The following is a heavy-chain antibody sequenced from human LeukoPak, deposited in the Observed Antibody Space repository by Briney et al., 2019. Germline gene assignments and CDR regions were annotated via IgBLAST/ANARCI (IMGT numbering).Heavy chain of an antibody. Sequence: GGSLRFSCAASGFTFSSYSMNWVRQAPGKGLEWVSSISSSSNYIYYADSVKGRFTISRDNAKNSLYLQMNSLRAEDTAVYYCARVGIADYYFDYWGQGTLVTVSS. CDR1: GFTFSSYS. CDR3: ARVGIADYYFDY. V-gene: IGHV3-21*01. CDR2: ISSSSNYI. D-gene: IGHD6-13*01. J-gene: IGHJ4*02.